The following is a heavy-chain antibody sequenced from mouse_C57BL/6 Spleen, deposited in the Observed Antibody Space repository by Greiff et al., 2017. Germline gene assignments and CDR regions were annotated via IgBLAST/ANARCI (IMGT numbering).Heavy chain of an antibody. CDR2: IWSDGST. D-gene: IGHD1-1*01. CDR1: GFSLTSYG. CDR3: ARHGYYYGSSYDYYAMDY. J-gene: IGHJ4*01. Sequence: VQGVESGPGLVAPSQSLSITCTVSGFSLTSYGVHWVRQPPGKGLEWLVVIWSDGSTTYNSALKSRLSISKDNSKSQVFLKMNSLQTDDTAMYYCARHGYYYGSSYDYYAMDYWGQGTSVTVSS. V-gene: IGHV2-6-1*01.